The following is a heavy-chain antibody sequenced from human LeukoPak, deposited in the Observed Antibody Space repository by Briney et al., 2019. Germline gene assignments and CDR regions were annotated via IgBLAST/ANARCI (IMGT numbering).Heavy chain of an antibody. CDR2: IFYSGST. J-gene: IGHJ4*02. D-gene: IGHD2-2*01. V-gene: IGHV4-39*02. CDR3: ARDSGSYCTTTTCYGGYYFDY. Sequence: PSETLSLTCTVSSGSISTSNYYWGWVRQPPGKALEWIGNIFYSGSTYYSPSLKSRVTISLDTSRNQFSLKLNSVTAADTAVYYCARDSGSYCTTTTCYGGYYFDYWGQGTLVTVSS. CDR1: SGSISTSNYY.